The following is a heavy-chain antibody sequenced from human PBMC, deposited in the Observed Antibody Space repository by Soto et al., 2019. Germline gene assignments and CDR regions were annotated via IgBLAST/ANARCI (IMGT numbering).Heavy chain of an antibody. J-gene: IGHJ4*02. D-gene: IGHD3-3*01. CDR3: ARGTGSGYQKSPFDY. V-gene: IGHV4-31*03. CDR1: GGSISSGGYY. CDR2: IYYSGST. Sequence: SETLSLTCTVSGGSISSGGYYWSWICQHPGKGLEWIGYIYYSGSTYYNPSLKSRVTISVDTSKNQFSLKLSSVTAADTAVYYCARGTGSGYQKSPFDYWGQGTRVTVAS.